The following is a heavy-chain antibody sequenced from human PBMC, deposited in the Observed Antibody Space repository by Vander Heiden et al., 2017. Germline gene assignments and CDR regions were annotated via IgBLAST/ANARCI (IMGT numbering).Heavy chain of an antibody. V-gene: IGHV1-18*01. Sequence: QVQLVQSGVEVKKPGASGKVACKASGDTFNSYGLGWVRQAPGQGLEWVGWISTYSGNTIYAQKCQRRVSMTRDTSTSIVYMELRSLRSDDTAVYYCARDRIGTLAYFDPWGQGTLVTVSS. CDR1: GDTFNSYG. D-gene: IGHD1-26*01. J-gene: IGHJ5*02. CDR2: ISTYSGNT. CDR3: ARDRIGTLAYFDP.